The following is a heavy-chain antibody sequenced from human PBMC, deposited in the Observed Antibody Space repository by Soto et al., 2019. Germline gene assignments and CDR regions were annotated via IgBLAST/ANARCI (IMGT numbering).Heavy chain of an antibody. D-gene: IGHD2-15*01. CDR3: ARHSGRVGYYYGMDV. V-gene: IGHV1-69*13. CDR1: GGTFSSYA. Sequence: EASVKVSCKASGGTFSSYAISWVRQAPGQGLEWMGGIIPIFGTANYAQKFQGRVTITADESTSTAYMELSSLRSEDTAVYYCARHSGRVGYYYGMDVWGQGTTVTVSS. CDR2: IIPIFGTA. J-gene: IGHJ6*02.